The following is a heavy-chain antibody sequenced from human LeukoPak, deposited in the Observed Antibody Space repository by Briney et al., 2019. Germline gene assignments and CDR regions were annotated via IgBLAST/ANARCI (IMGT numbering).Heavy chain of an antibody. CDR2: IYYSGST. CDR1: GGSISSGDYY. J-gene: IGHJ4*02. Sequence: SQTLSLTCTVSGGSISSGDYYWSWIRQPPGKGLEWIGYIYYSGSTYYNPSLKSRVTISVDTSKIQFSLKLSSVTAEDTAVYYCARAGSRIVPYYWGQGTLVTVSS. V-gene: IGHV4-30-4*08. D-gene: IGHD2-2*01. CDR3: ARAGSRIVPYY.